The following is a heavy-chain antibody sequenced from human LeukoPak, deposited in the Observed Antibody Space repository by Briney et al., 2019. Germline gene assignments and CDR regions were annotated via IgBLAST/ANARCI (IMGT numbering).Heavy chain of an antibody. CDR3: ARIAFGGHIVAQDY. J-gene: IGHJ4*02. V-gene: IGHV4-34*01. D-gene: IGHD3-16*02. CDR2: ITPTGGA. CDR1: GGSFSGYY. Sequence: SKTLSLTCAVYGGSFSGYYWSWIRQPPGKGLEWIGEITPTGGAKYSPPLKSRVTISVDTSKNQFSLRLRSVTAADTAMYYCARIAFGGHIVAQDYWGQGTLVSVSS.